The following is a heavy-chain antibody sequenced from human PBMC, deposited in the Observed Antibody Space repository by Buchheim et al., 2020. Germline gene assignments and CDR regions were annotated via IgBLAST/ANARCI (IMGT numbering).Heavy chain of an antibody. CDR2: ISYDGSNK. V-gene: IGHV3-30*18. Sequence: QVQLVESGGGAVQPGRSLRLSCAASGFTFSSYGMHWVRQAPGKGLEWVAVISYDGSNKYYADSVKGRFTISRDNSKNTLYLQMNSLRAEDTAVYYCAKEGWCSGGSCYSVNYYYGMDVWGQGTT. CDR1: GFTFSSYG. D-gene: IGHD2-15*01. J-gene: IGHJ6*02. CDR3: AKEGWCSGGSCYSVNYYYGMDV.